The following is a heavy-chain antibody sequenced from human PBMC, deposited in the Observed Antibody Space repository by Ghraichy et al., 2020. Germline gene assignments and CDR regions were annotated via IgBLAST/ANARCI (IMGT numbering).Heavy chain of an antibody. CDR1: GGSFSGYY. CDR2: INHSGST. Sequence: SETLSLTCAVYGGSFSGYYWSWIRQPPGKGLEWIGEINHSGSTNYNPSLKSRVTISVDTSKNQFSLKLSSVTAADTAVYYCARGYPFWSGRNYYYYYGMDVWGQGTTVTVSS. D-gene: IGHD3-3*01. V-gene: IGHV4-34*01. CDR3: ARGYPFWSGRNYYYYYGMDV. J-gene: IGHJ6*02.